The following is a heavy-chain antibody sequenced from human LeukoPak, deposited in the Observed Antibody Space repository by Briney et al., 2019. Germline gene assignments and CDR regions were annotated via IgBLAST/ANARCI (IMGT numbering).Heavy chain of an antibody. CDR3: AKDGTFGAATYYFDY. CDR1: GFTLSNYG. V-gene: IGHV3-30*18. J-gene: IGHJ4*02. D-gene: IGHD3-3*01. Sequence: PGGSLRLSCAASGFTLSNYGMHWVRQAPGKGLEWVAVVANDGRDKRYADSVRGRFTISRDNSENTLYLQMNSLRSEDTAVYYCAKDGTFGAATYYFDYWGQGTLVTVSS. CDR2: VANDGRDK.